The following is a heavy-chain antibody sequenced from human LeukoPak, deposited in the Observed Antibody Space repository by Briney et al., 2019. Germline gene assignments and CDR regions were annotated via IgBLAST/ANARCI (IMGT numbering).Heavy chain of an antibody. CDR1: GFTFSSYG. D-gene: IGHD1-26*01. CDR3: AKDRSGSSRDLDY. V-gene: IGHV3-30*02. J-gene: IGHJ4*02. Sequence: GGSLRLSCAASGFTFSSYGIHWVRQAPGKGLEWVAFIRYDGSNKYYADSVKGRFTISRDNSKNTLYLQMNSLRAEDTAVYYCAKDRSGSSRDLDYWGQGTLVTVSS. CDR2: IRYDGSNK.